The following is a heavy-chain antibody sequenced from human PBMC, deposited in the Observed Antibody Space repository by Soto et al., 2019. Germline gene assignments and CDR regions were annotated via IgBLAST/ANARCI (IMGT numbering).Heavy chain of an antibody. CDR2: INHSGST. J-gene: IGHJ5*02. V-gene: IGHV4-34*01. Sequence: SETLSLTCAVYGGSFSGYYWSWIRQPPGKGLEWIGAINHSGSTNYNPSLKSRVTISEDTSKNQFSLKLRSVTAADTAVYYCARGREQLAHWGQGTLVTVSS. CDR3: ARGREQLAH. CDR1: GGSFSGYY. D-gene: IGHD1-26*01.